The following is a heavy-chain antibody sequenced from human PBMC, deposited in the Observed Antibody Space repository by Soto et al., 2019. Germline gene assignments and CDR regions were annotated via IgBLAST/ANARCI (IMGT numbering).Heavy chain of an antibody. CDR3: AKDHGYSYGNDAFDI. V-gene: IGHV3-30*18. CDR2: ISYDGSNK. D-gene: IGHD5-18*01. CDR1: GFTFSSYG. Sequence: GGSLRLSCAASGFTFSSYGMHWVRQAPGKGLEWVAVISYDGSNKYYADSVKGRFTISRDNSKNTLYLQMNSLRAEDTAVYYCAKDHGYSYGNDAFDIWGQGTMVTVSS. J-gene: IGHJ3*02.